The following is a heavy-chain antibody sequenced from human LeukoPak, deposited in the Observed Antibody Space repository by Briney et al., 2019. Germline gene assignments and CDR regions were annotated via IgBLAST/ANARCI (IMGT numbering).Heavy chain of an antibody. J-gene: IGHJ3*02. Sequence: PGGSLRLSCAASGFTFSSYSMNWVRQAPGKGLEWVSAISGSGGSTYYADSVKGRFTISRDNSKNTLYLQMNSLRAEDTAVYYCAKAPQTFDAFDIWGQGTMVTVSS. CDR3: AKAPQTFDAFDI. CDR1: GFTFSSYS. V-gene: IGHV3-23*01. CDR2: ISGSGGST.